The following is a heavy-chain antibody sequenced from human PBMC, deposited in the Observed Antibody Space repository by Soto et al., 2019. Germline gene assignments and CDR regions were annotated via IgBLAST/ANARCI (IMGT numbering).Heavy chain of an antibody. CDR1: GGSISRYY. CDR2: IYYSGST. Sequence: PSETRSLTCTVSGGSISRYYWSWIRQPPGKGLEWIGYIYYSGSTNYNPSLKSRVTISVDTSKNQFSLKLSSVTAADTAVYYCARSPHGASSVDYWGQGTLVTVSS. CDR3: ARSPHGASSVDY. D-gene: IGHD4-17*01. V-gene: IGHV4-59*01. J-gene: IGHJ4*02.